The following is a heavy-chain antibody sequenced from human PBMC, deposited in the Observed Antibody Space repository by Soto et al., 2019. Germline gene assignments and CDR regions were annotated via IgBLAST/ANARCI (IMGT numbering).Heavy chain of an antibody. CDR1: GYNLITHY. Sequence: ASVKVSCKASGYNLITHYMHWLRQAPGQGPEWMGVINPSTGDTSYAQKFQGRVTMARDTYTSTVYMELSNLRYDDTAVYFCARDFGEVSTTWVGYLEFWGQGTPVTVSS. V-gene: IGHV1-46*01. J-gene: IGHJ4*02. CDR3: ARDFGEVSTTWVGYLEF. CDR2: INPSTGDT. D-gene: IGHD3-3*01.